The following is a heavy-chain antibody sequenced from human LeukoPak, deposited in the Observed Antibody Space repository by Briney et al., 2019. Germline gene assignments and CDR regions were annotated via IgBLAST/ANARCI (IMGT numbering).Heavy chain of an antibody. CDR2: IIPIFGTA. J-gene: IGHJ5*02. CDR3: ASDFWSRNWFDP. CDR1: GGTFSSYA. D-gene: IGHD3-3*01. V-gene: IGHV1-69*05. Sequence: SVKVSCKASGGTFSSYAISWVRQAPGRGLEWMGGIIPIFGTANYAQKFQGRVTITTDESTSTAYMELSSLRSEDTAVYYCASDFWSRNWFDPWGQGTLVTVSS.